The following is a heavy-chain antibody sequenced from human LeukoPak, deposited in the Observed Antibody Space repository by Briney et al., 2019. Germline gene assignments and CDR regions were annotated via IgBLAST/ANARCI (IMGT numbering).Heavy chain of an antibody. CDR2: IYYSGST. D-gene: IGHD5-18*01. CDR3: ARGQSCRYSYGCFDY. CDR1: GGSISSGGYY. Sequence: SQTLSLTCTVSGGSISSGGYYWSWIRQHPGKGLEWIGYIYYSGSTYYNPSLKSRVTISVDTSKNQFSLKLSSVTTADTAVYYCARGQSCRYSYGCFDYWGQGTLVTVSS. J-gene: IGHJ4*02. V-gene: IGHV4-31*03.